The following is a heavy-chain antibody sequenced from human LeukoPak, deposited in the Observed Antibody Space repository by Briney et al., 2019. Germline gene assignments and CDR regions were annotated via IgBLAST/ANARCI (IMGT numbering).Heavy chain of an antibody. J-gene: IGHJ4*02. CDR2: ISYDGSNK. V-gene: IGHV3-30-3*02. CDR3: AKRGSSSWYFTDY. D-gene: IGHD6-13*01. Sequence: GGSLRLSCEASGFKFFTFAMHWVRRAPGKGLEWVAIISYDGSNKYYGDSVKGRFTISRDNSKNTLYLQMNSLRAEDTAVYYCAKRGSSSWYFTDYWGQGTLVTVSS. CDR1: GFKFFTFA.